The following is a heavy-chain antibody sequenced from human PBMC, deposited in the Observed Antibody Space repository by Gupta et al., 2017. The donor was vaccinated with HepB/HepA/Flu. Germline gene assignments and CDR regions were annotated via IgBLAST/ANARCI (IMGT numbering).Heavy chain of an antibody. D-gene: IGHD1-26*01. Sequence: EVQLVESGGDFVQPGGSLRLSCAASGFTFGNYDMHWVRQATGRGLEWASVIDSLGAKKYADSVKGRLTMSRDNKSVFLQINTQRAGDTAVYYCARGVGLGRDSGMDVCGQGTAVTVSS. J-gene: IGHJ6*02. CDR2: IDSLGAK. V-gene: IGHV3-13*01. CDR1: GFTFGNYD. CDR3: ARGVGLGRDSGMDV.